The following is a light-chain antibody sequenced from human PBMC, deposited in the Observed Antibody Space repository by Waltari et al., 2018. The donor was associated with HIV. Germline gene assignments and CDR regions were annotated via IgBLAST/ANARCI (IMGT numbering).Light chain of an antibody. V-gene: IGKV3-15*01. CDR3: QQYYDWPPYT. J-gene: IGKJ2*01. CDR1: QSLSRS. Sequence: EIVITQSPATLSVSPGQSATLSCRASQSLSRSLAWYQHKPGQAPRLLIYDASTRATGVPARFSGSGSVTDYTLSISGLQAEDFAVYYCQQYYDWPPYTFGQGTTLEIK. CDR2: DAS.